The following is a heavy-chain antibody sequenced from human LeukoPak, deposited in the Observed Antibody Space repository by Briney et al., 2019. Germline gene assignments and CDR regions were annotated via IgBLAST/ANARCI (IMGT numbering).Heavy chain of an antibody. Sequence: GGSLRLSCAPSVFTFDDYGMSWVRQAPGKGLEGVSGINWNGGSTGYADSVKGRFTISRDNAKNSLYLQMNSLRAEDTALYHCARDDWNYFATYDYWGQGTLVTVSS. D-gene: IGHD1-7*01. CDR3: ARDDWNYFATYDY. CDR2: INWNGGST. CDR1: VFTFDDYG. J-gene: IGHJ4*02. V-gene: IGHV3-20*01.